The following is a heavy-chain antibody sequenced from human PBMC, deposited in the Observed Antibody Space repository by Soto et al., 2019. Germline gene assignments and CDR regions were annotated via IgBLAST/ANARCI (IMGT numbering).Heavy chain of an antibody. CDR3: ASSPKGGGSYHFDY. V-gene: IGHV3-13*05. CDR1: GFTFSSYD. Sequence: GESLKISCAASGFTFSSYDMHWVRQATGKGLEWVSAIGTAGDPYYPGSVKGRFTISRENAKNSLYLQMNSLRAGDTAVYDCASSPKGGGSYHFDYWGQGTLVTVSS. D-gene: IGHD1-26*01. CDR2: IGTAGDP. J-gene: IGHJ4*02.